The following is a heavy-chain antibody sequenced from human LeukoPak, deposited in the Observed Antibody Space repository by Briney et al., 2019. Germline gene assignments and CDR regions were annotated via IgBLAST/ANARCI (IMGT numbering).Heavy chain of an antibody. CDR3: ARGRHDMVV. CDR2: IYYSGST. J-gene: IGHJ6*02. Sequence: SETLSLTCTLSGGSISSGDYYWSWIRQPPVKGLEWIGYIYYSGSTYYNSSLKSRVSISVDTSKNQFSLKLSSVTAADTGVYYCARGRHDMVVWGQGTTVTVSS. V-gene: IGHV4-30-4*01. CDR1: GGSISSGDYY.